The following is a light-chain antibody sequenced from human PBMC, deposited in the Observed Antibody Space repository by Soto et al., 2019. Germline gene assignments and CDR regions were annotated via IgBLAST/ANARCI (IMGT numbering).Light chain of an antibody. J-gene: IGLJ1*01. V-gene: IGLV2-8*01. CDR2: EVS. CDR3: SSYAGSNNFV. CDR1: SSDVGGYNY. Sequence: TQPPSASGSPGQSVTISCTGTSSDVGGYNYVSWYQQHPGKAPKLMIYEVSKRPSGVPDRFSGSKSGNTASLTVSGLKAEDEADYYCSSYAGSNNFVFGTGTKLTVL.